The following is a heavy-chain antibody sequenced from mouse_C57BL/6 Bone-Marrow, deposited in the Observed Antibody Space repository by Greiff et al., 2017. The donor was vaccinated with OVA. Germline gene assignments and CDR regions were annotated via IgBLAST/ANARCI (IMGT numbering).Heavy chain of an antibody. D-gene: IGHD1-2*01. V-gene: IGHV5-6*01. J-gene: IGHJ3*01. CDR2: ISSGGSYT. Sequence: QVVESGGDLVKPGGSLKLSCAASGFTFSSYGMSWVRQTPDKRLEWVATISSGGSYTYYPDSVKGRFTISRDNAKNTLYLQMSSLKSEDTAMYYCAAAKGFAYWGQGTLVTVSA. CDR3: AAAKGFAY. CDR1: GFTFSSYG.